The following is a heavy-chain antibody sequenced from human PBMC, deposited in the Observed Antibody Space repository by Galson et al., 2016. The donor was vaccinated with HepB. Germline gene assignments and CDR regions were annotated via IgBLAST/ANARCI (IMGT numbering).Heavy chain of an antibody. CDR1: GGSISSFY. J-gene: IGHJ1*01. V-gene: IGHV4-59*01. CDR3: ATSGRLRHKRSSGSSDSVYSPEFFQY. CDR2: TYYSGDTYNSGRT. D-gene: IGHD3-10*01. Sequence: EPLSLTCTVSGGSISSFYCSWIRQPPGQGLGWIGDTYYSGDTYNSGRTNSNPSLKSRVSISVDTSKNQFSLKVRSVTAADTAMYYCATSGRLRHKRSSGSSDSVYSPEFFQYWGRGTLVSVSS.